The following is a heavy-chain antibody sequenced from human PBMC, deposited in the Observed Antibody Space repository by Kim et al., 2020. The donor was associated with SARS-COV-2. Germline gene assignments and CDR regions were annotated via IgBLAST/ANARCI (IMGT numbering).Heavy chain of an antibody. CDR1: CVSFSTLG. J-gene: IGHJ6*01. Sequence: SCEASCVSFSTLGVPWVRQAPGKGMEWVELIAYDGSNKNYGDSVQGRFTISRDNSKNTLYLQMNSLRPEDTALYYCAKALLRGVNFYYYG. D-gene: IGHD3-10*01. V-gene: IGHV3-30*18. CDR2: IAYDGSNK. CDR3: AKALLRGVNFYYYG.